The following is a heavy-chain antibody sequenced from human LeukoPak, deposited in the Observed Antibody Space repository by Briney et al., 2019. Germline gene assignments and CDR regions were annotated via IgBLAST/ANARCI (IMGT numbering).Heavy chain of an antibody. CDR2: ISGSGGST. V-gene: IGHV3-23*01. Sequence: GGSLRLSCAASGFTFSSYAMSWVRQAPGRGLEWVSAISGSGGSTYYADSVKGRFTISRDNSKNTLYLQMNSLRAEDTAVYYCAVYDSSGYYSTWGQGTLVTVSS. D-gene: IGHD3-22*01. CDR1: GFTFSSYA. CDR3: AVYDSSGYYST. J-gene: IGHJ5*02.